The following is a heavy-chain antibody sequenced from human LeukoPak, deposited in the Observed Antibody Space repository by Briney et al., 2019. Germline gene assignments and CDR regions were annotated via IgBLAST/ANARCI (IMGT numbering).Heavy chain of an antibody. CDR1: GVSISSYY. D-gene: IGHD6-13*01. CDR3: ARVEAAAGRGYFYYYMDV. J-gene: IGHJ6*03. Sequence: SETLSLTCTISGVSISSYYWSWIRQPPGKGLEWIGYIYYSGSTNYNPSLKSRVTISVDTSKNQFSLKLSSVTPADTAVYYCARVEAAAGRGYFYYYMDVWGKGTTVTVSS. V-gene: IGHV4-59*01. CDR2: IYYSGST.